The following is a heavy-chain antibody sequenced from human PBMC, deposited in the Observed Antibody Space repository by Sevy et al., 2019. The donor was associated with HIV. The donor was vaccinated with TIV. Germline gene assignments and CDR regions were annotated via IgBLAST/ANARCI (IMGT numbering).Heavy chain of an antibody. CDR2: IYYSGST. CDR1: GGSISSYY. J-gene: IGHJ6*02. V-gene: IGHV4-59*01. D-gene: IGHD5-12*01. CDR3: ARGVELATSNYYYYGMDV. Sequence: SETLSLTCTVSGGSISSYYWSWIRQPPGKGLEWIGYIYYSGSTNYSPSLKSRVTISVDTSKNQFSLKLSSVTAADTAVYYCARGVELATSNYYYYGMDVWGQGTTVTVS.